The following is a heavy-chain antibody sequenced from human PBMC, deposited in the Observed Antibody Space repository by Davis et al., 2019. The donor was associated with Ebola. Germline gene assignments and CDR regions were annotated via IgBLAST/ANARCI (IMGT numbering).Heavy chain of an antibody. D-gene: IGHD3-22*01. CDR3: AREGYDSSGYYIYFQH. J-gene: IGHJ1*01. V-gene: IGHV3-7*01. CDR1: GFTFSSYW. Sequence: GESLKISCAASGFTFSSYWMSWVRQAPGKGLEWVANIKQDGSEKYYVDSVKGRFTISRDNSKNTLYLQMNSLRAEDTAVYYCAREGYDSSGYYIYFQHWGQGTLVTVSS. CDR2: IKQDGSEK.